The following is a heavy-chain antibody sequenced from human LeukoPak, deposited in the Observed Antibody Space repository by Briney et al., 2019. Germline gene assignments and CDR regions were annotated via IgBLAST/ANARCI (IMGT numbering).Heavy chain of an antibody. V-gene: IGHV3-23*01. D-gene: IGHD3-10*01. CDR3: AKVRGYYYGSGRDY. CDR2: ISGSGGST. CDR1: GFTFSSYA. J-gene: IGHJ4*02. Sequence: PGGSLRLSCAASGFTFSSYAMSWVRQAPEKGLEWVSAISGSGGSTYYADSVKGRFTISRDNSKNTLYLQMNSLRAEDTAVYYCAKVRGYYYGSGRDYWGQGTLVTVSS.